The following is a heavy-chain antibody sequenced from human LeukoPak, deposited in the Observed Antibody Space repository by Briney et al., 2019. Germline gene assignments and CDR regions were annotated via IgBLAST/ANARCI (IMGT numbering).Heavy chain of an antibody. J-gene: IGHJ5*02. CDR2: IYHSGST. D-gene: IGHD1-1*01. CDR1: GYSISSGYF. CDR3: ARVYIKEFDP. V-gene: IGHV4-38-2*02. Sequence: SETLSLTCTVSGYSISSGYFWGWIRQPPGKGLEWIGSIYHSGSTYYNPSLKSRVTISVDTSRNHFSLNLSSVTAADTAVYYCARVYIKEFDPWGQGILVTVSS.